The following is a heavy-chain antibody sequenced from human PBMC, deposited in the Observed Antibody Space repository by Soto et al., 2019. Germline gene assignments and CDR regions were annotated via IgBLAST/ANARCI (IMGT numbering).Heavy chain of an antibody. CDR1: GFTFSNYA. V-gene: IGHV3-23*01. Sequence: GGSLRLSCAASGFTFSNYAMSWVRQAPGKGLEWVSTISGRGGNTYYADSVKGRFTISRDNSRNTLYLQMNSQRAEDTAVYYCGNAREMADYYGMDVWGQGTTVTVSS. CDR3: GNAREMADYYGMDV. J-gene: IGHJ6*01. CDR2: ISGRGGNT.